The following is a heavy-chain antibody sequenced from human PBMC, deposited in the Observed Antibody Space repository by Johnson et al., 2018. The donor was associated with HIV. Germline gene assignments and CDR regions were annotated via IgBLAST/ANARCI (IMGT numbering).Heavy chain of an antibody. D-gene: IGHD3-3*01. J-gene: IGHJ3*02. CDR1: GFIFSSYA. V-gene: IGHV3-30-3*02. Sequence: QVQLVESGGGVVQPGRSLRVSCAASGFIFSSYAMHWVRQAPGKGLEWVAVISYDGSNKYYADSVKGRFTISRDNSKNTLYLQMNSLRAEDTAVYYCAKSFSTDNFWRGYYRSPGSFDIWGQGTMVTVSS. CDR3: AKSFSTDNFWRGYYRSPGSFDI. CDR2: ISYDGSNK.